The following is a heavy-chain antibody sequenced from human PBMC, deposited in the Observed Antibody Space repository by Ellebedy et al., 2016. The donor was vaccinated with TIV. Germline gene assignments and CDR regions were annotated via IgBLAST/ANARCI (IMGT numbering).Heavy chain of an antibody. CDR2: IYYSGST. CDR1: GGSISSYY. Sequence: MPSETLSLTCTVSGGSISSYYWSWIRQPQGKGLEWIGYIYYSGSTNYNPSLKSRVTISVDTSKNQFSLKLSSVTAADTAVYYCARHGYGDPYYFDYWGQGTLVTVSS. J-gene: IGHJ4*02. CDR3: ARHGYGDPYYFDY. V-gene: IGHV4-59*08. D-gene: IGHD4-17*01.